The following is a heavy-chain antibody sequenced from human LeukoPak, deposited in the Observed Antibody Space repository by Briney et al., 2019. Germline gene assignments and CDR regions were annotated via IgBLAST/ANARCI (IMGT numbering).Heavy chain of an antibody. CDR1: GFXFSDYI. Sequence: PGGSLRLSCAASGFXFSDYIMNWVRQAPGKGLEWVASISRNSTYIHYADSVKGRFTISRDNARNTLFLQMNSLRAEYTAIYYCARDEGYYFDSWGQGTQVTVSS. CDR3: ARDEGYYFDS. CDR2: ISRNSTYI. V-gene: IGHV3-21*01. J-gene: IGHJ4*02.